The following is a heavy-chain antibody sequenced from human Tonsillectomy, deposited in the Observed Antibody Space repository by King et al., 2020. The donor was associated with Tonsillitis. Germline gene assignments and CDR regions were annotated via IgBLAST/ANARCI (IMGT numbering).Heavy chain of an antibody. Sequence: DVQLVESGGGLVQPGGSLRLSCAASGFSFSNYDMHWVRQVIGKGLEWVSVITTTDVAHYVGSVQGRFTVSRDTAKNSLNLQMSSLRAGDTAVYYCTRASNYALFDYWGQGTLVTVSS. CDR1: GFSFSNYD. J-gene: IGHJ4*02. CDR3: TRASNYALFDY. D-gene: IGHD4-11*01. CDR2: ITTTDVA. V-gene: IGHV3-13*01.